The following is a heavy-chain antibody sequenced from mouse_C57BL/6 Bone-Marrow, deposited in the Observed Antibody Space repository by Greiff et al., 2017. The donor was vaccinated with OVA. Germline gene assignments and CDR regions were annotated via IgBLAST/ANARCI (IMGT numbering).Heavy chain of an antibody. CDR1: GYTFTSYW. CDR3: ARWETGRGFAY. V-gene: IGHV1-50*01. CDR2: IDPSVSYT. Sequence: QVQLQQPGAELVKPGASVKLSCKASGYTFTSYWMQWVKQRPGQGLEWIGEIDPSVSYTNYNQKFKGKATLTVDTSSSTAYMQLSSLTSEDSAVYYCARWETGRGFAYWGQGTLVTVSA. J-gene: IGHJ3*01. D-gene: IGHD4-1*01.